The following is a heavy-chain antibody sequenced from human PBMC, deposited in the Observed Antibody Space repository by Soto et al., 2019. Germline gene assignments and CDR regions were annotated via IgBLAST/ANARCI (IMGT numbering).Heavy chain of an antibody. CDR2: ITGSGGDT. D-gene: IGHD1-7*01. Sequence: EVQLVESGGGFIQPGGSLRLSCAASGFTFSNSVMSWVRQSPGKGLEWVSAITGSGGDTYHADSVKGRFTISRDNTQHTLYLQMNSMKAEDTAVYYCARGSANIRTYYFHYWGQGTLVNVSS. V-gene: IGHV3-23*04. CDR3: ARGSANIRTYYFHY. J-gene: IGHJ4*02. CDR1: GFTFSNSV.